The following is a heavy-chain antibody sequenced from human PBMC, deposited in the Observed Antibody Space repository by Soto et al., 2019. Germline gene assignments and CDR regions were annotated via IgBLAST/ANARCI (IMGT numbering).Heavy chain of an antibody. CDR2: ISYDGSNK. J-gene: IGHJ6*02. CDR3: ARERDFWSGYPHGPYYYYGMDV. CDR1: GFTFSSYA. D-gene: IGHD3-3*01. Sequence: GGSLRLSCAASGFTFSSYAMHWVRQAPGKGLEWVAVISYDGSNKYYADSVKGRFTISRDNSKNTLYLQMNSLRAEDTAVYYCARERDFWSGYPHGPYYYYGMDVWGQGTTVIVSS. V-gene: IGHV3-30-3*01.